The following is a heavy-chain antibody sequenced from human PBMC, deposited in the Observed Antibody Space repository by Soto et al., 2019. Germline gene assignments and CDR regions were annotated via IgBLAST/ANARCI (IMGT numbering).Heavy chain of an antibody. CDR1: GYTFTGYY. Sequence: ASVKVSGKASGYTFTGYYMLWVRQAPRQGLEWMGWINPNSGGTNYAQQFQGRVTMTRDTYISTAYMELSRLRSDDTAGYYCASGTRIAAARGWFDPWGQGTLVTVSS. D-gene: IGHD6-25*01. CDR2: INPNSGGT. V-gene: IGHV1-2*02. J-gene: IGHJ5*02. CDR3: ASGTRIAAARGWFDP.